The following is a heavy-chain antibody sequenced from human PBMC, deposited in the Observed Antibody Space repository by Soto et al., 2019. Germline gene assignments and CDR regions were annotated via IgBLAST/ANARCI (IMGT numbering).Heavy chain of an antibody. CDR1: GGSISSGSYY. CDR2: IYYSGST. D-gene: IGHD3-22*01. V-gene: IGHV4-39*01. J-gene: IGHJ4*02. CDR3: ARRSPRATYYYDSSGYYYFDY. Sequence: SETLSLTCTVSGGSISSGSYYWGWIRQPPGKGLEWIGNIYYSGSTYYNPSLKSRVTMSVDTSKSQFSLKLSSVTAADTAVYYCARRSPRATYYYDSSGYYYFDYWGQGTLVTVS.